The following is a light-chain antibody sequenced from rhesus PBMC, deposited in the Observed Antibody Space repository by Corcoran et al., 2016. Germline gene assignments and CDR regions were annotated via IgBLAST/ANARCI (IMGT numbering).Light chain of an antibody. Sequence: DIQMTQSPSSLSASVGDKVTITCRASQGISSWLAWYQQKPGKAPKPLIYAASSLQSGVPSRFSGSGSGTYYTLTISSLQPEDFATYYCQQGYNTPFTFGPGTKLDIK. CDR3: QQGYNTPFT. V-gene: IGKV1-18*01. CDR2: AAS. CDR1: QGISSW. J-gene: IGKJ3*01.